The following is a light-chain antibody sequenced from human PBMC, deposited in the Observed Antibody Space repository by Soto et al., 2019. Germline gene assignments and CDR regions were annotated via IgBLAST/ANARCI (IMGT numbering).Light chain of an antibody. V-gene: IGKV3-20*01. Sequence: EIVLTQSPGTLSLSPGERATLSCRASQNVDSSYLAWYQQKPGQAPRLLIHAAGSRATGTPDRFSGRGSGTDFTLTISRLEPEDFAVYYCQQYGSSPRTFGQGTKVDNK. CDR2: AAG. CDR1: QNVDSSY. CDR3: QQYGSSPRT. J-gene: IGKJ1*01.